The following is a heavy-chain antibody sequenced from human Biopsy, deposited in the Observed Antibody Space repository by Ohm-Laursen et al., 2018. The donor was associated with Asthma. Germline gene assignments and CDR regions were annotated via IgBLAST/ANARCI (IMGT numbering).Heavy chain of an antibody. J-gene: IGHJ4*02. CDR2: ISYDGSSI. D-gene: IGHD6-19*01. CDR1: RFTYE. V-gene: IGHV3-30-3*01. CDR3: AREGVAGTHIED. Sequence: SLRLSCTASRFTYEMHWVRKAPGKGLEWVEVISYDGSSIYYADSVKGRFTISRDNSKNTLSLQMNSLTAEDTAVYYCAREGVAGTHIEDWGQGTLVTVSS.